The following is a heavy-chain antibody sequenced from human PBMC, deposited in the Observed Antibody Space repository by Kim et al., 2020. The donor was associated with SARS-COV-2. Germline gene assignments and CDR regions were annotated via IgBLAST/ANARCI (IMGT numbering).Heavy chain of an antibody. D-gene: IGHD3-3*01. CDR1: GYTFTSYD. J-gene: IGHJ6*03. CDR3: ARSTYYDFWSGYSDYYYMDV. Sequence: ASVKVSCKASGYTFTSYDINWVRQATGQGLEWMGWMNPNSGNTGYAQKFQGRVTMTRNTSISTAYMELSSLRSEDTAVYYCARSTYYDFWSGYSDYYYMDVWGKGTTVTVSS. V-gene: IGHV1-8*01. CDR2: MNPNSGNT.